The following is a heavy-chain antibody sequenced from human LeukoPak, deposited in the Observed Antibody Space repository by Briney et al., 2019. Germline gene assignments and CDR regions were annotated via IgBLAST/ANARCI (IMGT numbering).Heavy chain of an antibody. Sequence: GRSLRLSCAASGFTFSSYGMHWVRQAPGKGLEWVAVMSYDGSNKYYADSVKGRFTISRDNSKNTLYLQMNSLRAEDTAVYYCAKDGEQLGDLYYYYYGMDVWGKGTTVTVSS. J-gene: IGHJ6*04. D-gene: IGHD6-13*01. CDR3: AKDGEQLGDLYYYYYGMDV. V-gene: IGHV3-30*18. CDR2: MSYDGSNK. CDR1: GFTFSSYG.